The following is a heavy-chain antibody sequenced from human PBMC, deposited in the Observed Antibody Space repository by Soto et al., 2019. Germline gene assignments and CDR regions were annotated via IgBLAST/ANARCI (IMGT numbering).Heavy chain of an antibody. Sequence: GGSLRLSCAASGFTFSSYSMNWFRQAPGKGLEWVSSISSSSSYIYYADSVKGRFTISRDNAKNSLYLQMNSLRAEDTAVYYCARDSGAARPLDYWGQGTLVTVSS. CDR3: ARDSGAARPLDY. J-gene: IGHJ4*02. CDR2: ISSSSSYI. D-gene: IGHD6-6*01. V-gene: IGHV3-21*01. CDR1: GFTFSSYS.